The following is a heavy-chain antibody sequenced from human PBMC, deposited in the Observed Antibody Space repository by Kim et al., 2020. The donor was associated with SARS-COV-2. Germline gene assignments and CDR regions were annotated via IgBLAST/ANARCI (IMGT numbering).Heavy chain of an antibody. CDR3: ARGGYCSNTSCYFYYYALDV. J-gene: IGHJ6*02. D-gene: IGHD2-2*01. Sequence: GGSLRLSCAASGFAFGTHSMNWVRQAPGKGLEWVSSIGGTTNYIYYAESLKGRFTISRDNSKNSLYLQMDSLRAEDTAVYYCARGGYCSNTSCYFYYYALDVWGQGTTVTVSS. V-gene: IGHV3-21*01. CDR2: IGGTTNYI. CDR1: GFAFGTHS.